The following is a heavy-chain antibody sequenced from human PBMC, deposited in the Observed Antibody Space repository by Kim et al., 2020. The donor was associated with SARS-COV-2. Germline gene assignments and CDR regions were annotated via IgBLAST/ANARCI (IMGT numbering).Heavy chain of an antibody. CDR2: IKQYGSEK. Sequence: GGSLRLSCAASGFTLSSYWMSWVRQAPGKGLEWVANIKQYGSEKYYVYPVKGRFTISRDNAQNSLYLQMNSLRAEDTAVYYCARGGHYWGQGTLGTVSP. V-gene: IGHV3-7*04. CDR1: GFTLSSYW. CDR3: ARGGHY. J-gene: IGHJ4*02.